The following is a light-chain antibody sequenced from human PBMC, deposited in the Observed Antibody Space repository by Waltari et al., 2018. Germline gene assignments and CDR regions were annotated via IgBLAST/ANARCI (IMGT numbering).Light chain of an antibody. CDR1: QSLSNW. CDR3: QQYRNWCT. CDR2: KAS. Sequence: SVGDRVTITCRDSQSLSNWLAWYQQKPGKAPKVLIDKASTLESGVPSSFSGRGSGTEFTLTIISLQPDDFATYYCQQYRNWCTFGQGTKVEIK. J-gene: IGKJ1*01. V-gene: IGKV1-5*03.